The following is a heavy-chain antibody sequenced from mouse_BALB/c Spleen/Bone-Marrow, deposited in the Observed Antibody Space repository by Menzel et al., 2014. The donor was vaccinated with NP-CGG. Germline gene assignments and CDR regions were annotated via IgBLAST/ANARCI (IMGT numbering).Heavy chain of an antibody. D-gene: IGHD1-1*01. Sequence: QVQLMQSGAELAKPGASVKMSCKASGYTFTNYWMHWVKQRPGQGLEWIGYINPSTGYTEYNQKFKEKATLTADKSSSTAYMQLSSLTSEDSSDFYCTRRAYGGSYGFAYWGQGTLITVSA. CDR3: TRRAYGGSYGFAY. J-gene: IGHJ3*01. V-gene: IGHV1-7*01. CDR2: INPSTGYT. CDR1: GYTFTNYW.